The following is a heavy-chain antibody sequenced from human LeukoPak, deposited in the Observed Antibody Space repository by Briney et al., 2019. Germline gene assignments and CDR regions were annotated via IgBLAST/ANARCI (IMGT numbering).Heavy chain of an antibody. CDR3: ERRLPFGVADY. CDR2: IYRGDSDT. Sequence: GESLKISCRGSGYSFTSYWIGWVRQMPGRGREWRGIIYRGDSDTRYSPAFQGQVTISADESISTAYLQWSSLKASDTAMYYRERRLPFGVADYCGQGTLVTVSS. V-gene: IGHV5-51*01. J-gene: IGHJ4*02. CDR1: GYSFTSYW. D-gene: IGHD3-3*01.